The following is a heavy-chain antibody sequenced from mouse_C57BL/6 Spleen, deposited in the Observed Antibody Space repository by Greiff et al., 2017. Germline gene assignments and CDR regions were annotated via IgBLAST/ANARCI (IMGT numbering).Heavy chain of an antibody. CDR3: ARRGAQATAWCAY. Sequence: QVQLQQPGAELVKPGASVKLSCKASGYTFPSYWMQWVKQRPGQGLEWIGEIDPSDSYTNYNQKFKGKATLTVDTSSSTAYMQLSSLTSEDSAVYYCARRGAQATAWCAYWGQGTLVTGSA. D-gene: IGHD3-2*02. CDR1: GYTFPSYW. CDR2: IDPSDSYT. V-gene: IGHV1-50*01. J-gene: IGHJ3*01.